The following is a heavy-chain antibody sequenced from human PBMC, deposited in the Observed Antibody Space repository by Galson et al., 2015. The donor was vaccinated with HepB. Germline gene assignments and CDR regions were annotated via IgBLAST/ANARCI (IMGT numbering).Heavy chain of an antibody. CDR2: IKQDGSEK. V-gene: IGHV3-7*04. J-gene: IGHJ4*02. Sequence: SLRLSCAASGFTFSSYWMSWVRQAPGKGLEWVANIKQDGSEKYYVDSVKGRFTISRDNAKNSLYLQMNSLRAEDTAVYYCARGREYWNYAVLGYWGQGTLVTVSS. CDR3: ARGREYWNYAVLGY. CDR1: GFTFSSYW. D-gene: IGHD1-7*01.